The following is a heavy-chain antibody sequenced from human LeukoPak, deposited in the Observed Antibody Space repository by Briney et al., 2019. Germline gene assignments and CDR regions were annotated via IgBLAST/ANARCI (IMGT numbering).Heavy chain of an antibody. CDR3: ARHYYTGDNCYYFDY. D-gene: IGHD2-8*02. V-gene: IGHV4-59*01. J-gene: IGHJ4*02. Sequence: SETLSLTCTVSDDSINYYYWCWIRHPPREGLEWVGFVYYNENTNLHPSLKSRVSLSVDTSKNQYSLRLNSKTAADTAVYYCARHYYTGDNCYYFDYWGQGTLVTVSS. CDR2: VYYNENT. CDR1: DDSINYYY.